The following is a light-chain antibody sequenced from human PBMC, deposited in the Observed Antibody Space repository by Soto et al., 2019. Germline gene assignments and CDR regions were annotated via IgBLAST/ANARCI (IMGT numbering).Light chain of an antibody. V-gene: IGKV3-15*01. CDR2: GAS. Sequence: EIVMTQSPATLSVSPGERATLSCRASQSVSSNLAWYQQKPGQAPRLLIYGASTRATGIPARFSGSGSGTEFTLTISSLQSEDFATYSCQQTYSTPWTFGQGTKVEVK. CDR3: QQTYSTPWT. J-gene: IGKJ1*01. CDR1: QSVSSN.